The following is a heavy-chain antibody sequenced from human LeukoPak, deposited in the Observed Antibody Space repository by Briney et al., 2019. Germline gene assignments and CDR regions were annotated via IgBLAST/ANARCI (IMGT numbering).Heavy chain of an antibody. V-gene: IGHV1-69*02. CDR2: IIPILGIA. Sequence: SVKVSCKASGGTFSSYTISWVRQAPGQGLEWMGRIIPILGIANYAQKFQGRVTITADKSTSTAYVELSSLRSEDTAVYYCARVGGYSYGLYYWGQGTLVTVSS. CDR1: GGTFSSYT. CDR3: ARVGGYSYGLYY. J-gene: IGHJ4*02. D-gene: IGHD5-18*01.